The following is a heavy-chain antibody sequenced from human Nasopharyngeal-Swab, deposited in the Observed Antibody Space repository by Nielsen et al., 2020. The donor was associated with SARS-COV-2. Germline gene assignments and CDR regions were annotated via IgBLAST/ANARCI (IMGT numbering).Heavy chain of an antibody. Sequence: ETLSLTCAASGFTFSSYSMNWVRQAPGKGLEWVSYISSSSSTIYYADSVKGRFTISRDNAKNSLYLQMNSLRAEDTAVYYCARVGMGYSNPTGVYYYYMDVWGKGTTVTVSS. CDR3: ARVGMGYSNPTGVYYYYMDV. J-gene: IGHJ6*03. CDR1: GFTFSSYS. CDR2: ISSSSSTI. V-gene: IGHV3-48*01. D-gene: IGHD4-11*01.